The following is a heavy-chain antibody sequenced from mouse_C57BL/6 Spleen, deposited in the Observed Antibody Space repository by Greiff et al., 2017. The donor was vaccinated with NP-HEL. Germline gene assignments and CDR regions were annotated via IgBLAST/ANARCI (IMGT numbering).Heavy chain of an antibody. CDR2: INYDGSST. CDR3: ARDGHYYGTLYAMDY. D-gene: IGHD1-1*01. J-gene: IGHJ4*01. Sequence: EVKVVESEGGLVQPGSSMKLSCTASGFTFSDYYMAWVRQVPEKGLEWVANINYDGSSTYYLDSLKSRFIISRDNAKNILYLQMSSLKSEDTATYYCARDGHYYGTLYAMDYWGQGTSVTVSS. CDR1: GFTFSDYY. V-gene: IGHV5-16*01.